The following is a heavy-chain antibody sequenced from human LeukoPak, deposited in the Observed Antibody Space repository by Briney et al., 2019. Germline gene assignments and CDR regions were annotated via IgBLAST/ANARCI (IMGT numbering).Heavy chain of an antibody. CDR2: IYYSGST. CDR3: ATLSSGWYYYYMDV. V-gene: IGHV4-59*01. CDR1: GGSISSYY. J-gene: IGHJ6*03. Sequence: PSETLSLTCTVSGGSISSYYWSWIRQPPGKGLEWIGYIYYSGSTNYNPSLKSRVTISVDTSKNQFSLKLSSVTAADTAVYYCATLSSGWYYYYMDVWGKGTTVTISS. D-gene: IGHD6-19*01.